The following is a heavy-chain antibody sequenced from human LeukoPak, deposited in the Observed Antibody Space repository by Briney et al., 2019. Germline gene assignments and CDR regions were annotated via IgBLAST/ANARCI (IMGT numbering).Heavy chain of an antibody. D-gene: IGHD4-23*01. J-gene: IGHJ3*02. CDR3: ARHQRGHSDAFDI. CDR1: GGSISSYY. V-gene: IGHV4-4*07. Sequence: PETLSLTCTVSGGSISSYYWSWIRQPAGKGLEWIGRIYTSGSTNSNPSLKSRVTMSVDTSKNQFSLKLSSVTAADTAVYYCARHQRGHSDAFDIWGQGTMVTVSS. CDR2: IYTSGST.